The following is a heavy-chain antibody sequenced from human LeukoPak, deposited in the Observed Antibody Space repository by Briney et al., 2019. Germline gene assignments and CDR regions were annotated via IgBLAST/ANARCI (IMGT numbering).Heavy chain of an antibody. CDR1: GFTFSSYT. D-gene: IGHD5-18*01. V-gene: IGHV3-64*01. Sequence: PGGSLRLSCAASGFTFSSYTIHWVRQAPGKGLEYVSAISGNGGDTYYANSVKGRFTISRDNSKNTLYLQMGSLRPEDMAVYYCARGFHGYSYGSFDYWGQGTLVTVSS. CDR2: ISGNGGDT. CDR3: ARGFHGYSYGSFDY. J-gene: IGHJ4*02.